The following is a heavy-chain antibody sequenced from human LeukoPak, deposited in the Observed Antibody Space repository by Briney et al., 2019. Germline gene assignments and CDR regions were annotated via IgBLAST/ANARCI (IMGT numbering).Heavy chain of an antibody. J-gene: IGHJ4*02. Sequence: GASVKVSCKASGYTFTGYYMHWVRQAPGQGLEWMGIINPSGGSTSYAQKFQGRVTMTRDTSTSTVYMELSSLRSEDTAVYYCARFARWGSYGPNGAHFDYWGQGTLVTVSS. V-gene: IGHV1-46*01. D-gene: IGHD3-10*01. CDR1: GYTFTGYY. CDR3: ARFARWGSYGPNGAHFDY. CDR2: INPSGGST.